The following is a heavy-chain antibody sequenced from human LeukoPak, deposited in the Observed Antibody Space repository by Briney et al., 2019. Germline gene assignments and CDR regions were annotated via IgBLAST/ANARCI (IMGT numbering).Heavy chain of an antibody. V-gene: IGHV3-30-3*01. CDR1: GFTFSTYT. Sequence: TGGSLRLSCEVSGFTFSTYTIHWVRQAPGKGLEWVAVISYDGSNKYYADSVKGRFTISRDNSKNTLYLQMNSLRAEDTAVYYCARDGYCSGGSCCPWCLPVSYGMDVWGQGTTVTVSS. CDR3: ARDGYCSGGSCCPWCLPVSYGMDV. J-gene: IGHJ6*02. CDR2: ISYDGSNK. D-gene: IGHD2-15*01.